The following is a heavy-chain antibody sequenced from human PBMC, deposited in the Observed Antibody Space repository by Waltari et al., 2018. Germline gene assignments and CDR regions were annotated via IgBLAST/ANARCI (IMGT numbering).Heavy chain of an antibody. CDR2: ISSSSSTI. J-gene: IGHJ4*02. Sequence: EVQLVESGGGLVQPGGSLRLSCAASGFTFSSYSMNWVRQAPGKGLEWVSYISSSSSTIYYADSVKGRFTISRDNAKNSLYLQMNSLRAEDTAVYYCARDPPYHPGYSSSWNYFDYWGQGTLVTVSS. D-gene: IGHD6-13*01. V-gene: IGHV3-48*01. CDR3: ARDPPYHPGYSSSWNYFDY. CDR1: GFTFSSYS.